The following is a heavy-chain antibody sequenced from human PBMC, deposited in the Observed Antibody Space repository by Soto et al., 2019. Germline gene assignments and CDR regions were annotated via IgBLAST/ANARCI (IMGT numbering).Heavy chain of an antibody. Sequence: GASVKVSCKASGGTFSSYAISWVRQAPGQGLEWMGGIIPIFGTANYAQKFQGRVTITADESTSTAYMGLSSLRAEDTAVYYCARDLWSSGSFYYGMDVWGQGTTVTVSS. D-gene: IGHD6-19*01. J-gene: IGHJ6*02. CDR1: GGTFSSYA. CDR3: ARDLWSSGSFYYGMDV. CDR2: IIPIFGTA. V-gene: IGHV1-69*13.